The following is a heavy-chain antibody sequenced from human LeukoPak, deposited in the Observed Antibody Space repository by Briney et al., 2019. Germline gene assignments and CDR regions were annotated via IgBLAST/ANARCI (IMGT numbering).Heavy chain of an antibody. CDR2: ISGSGGAT. J-gene: IGHJ5*02. CDR1: GFTFGNFA. Sequence: SGRSLRLSCAASGFTFGNFAMSWVRQASGKGLEWVSSISGSGGATYYVDSVKGRFTISRDNSKNTLYLQMNSLRAEDTAVYYCAKTPYSSDWYGYWFDPWGQGTLVTVSS. D-gene: IGHD6-13*01. CDR3: AKTPYSSDWYGYWFDP. V-gene: IGHV3-23*01.